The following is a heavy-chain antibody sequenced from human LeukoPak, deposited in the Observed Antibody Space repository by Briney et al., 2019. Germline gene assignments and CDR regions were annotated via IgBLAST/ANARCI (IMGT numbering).Heavy chain of an antibody. CDR2: ISYDGSNK. CDR3: AKDVPAAYFDY. V-gene: IGHV3-30-3*01. D-gene: IGHD2-2*01. Sequence: PGGSLRLSCAASGFTFSSYAMHWVRQAPGKGLEWVAVISYDGSNKYYADSVKGRITISRDNSKNTLYLQVNSLRAEDTAVYFCAKDVPAAYFDYWGQGTLVTVSS. J-gene: IGHJ4*02. CDR1: GFTFSSYA.